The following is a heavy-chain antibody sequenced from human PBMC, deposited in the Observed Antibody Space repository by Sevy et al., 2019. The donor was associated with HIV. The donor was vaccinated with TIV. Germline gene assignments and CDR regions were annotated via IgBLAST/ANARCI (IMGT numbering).Heavy chain of an antibody. V-gene: IGHV3-30*18. J-gene: IGHJ4*02. CDR1: GFTFSSYG. D-gene: IGHD1-26*01. Sequence: GGSLRLSCAASGFTFSSYGMHWVRQAPGKGLEWVAVISYDGSNKYYADSVKGRFTISRDNCKNTLYLQMNSLRAEDTAVYYCAKDRVSYRYYFDYWGQGTLVTVSS. CDR2: ISYDGSNK. CDR3: AKDRVSYRYYFDY.